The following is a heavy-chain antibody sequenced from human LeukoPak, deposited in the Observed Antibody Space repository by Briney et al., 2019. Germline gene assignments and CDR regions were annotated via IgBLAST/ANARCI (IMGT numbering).Heavy chain of an antibody. CDR3: ARGSRGARFDY. CDR2: IYSGGSS. V-gene: IGHV4-4*07. Sequence: PSDTLSLTCIVSGGSIRSDYWSWIRQPTGKRLEGIGRIYSGGSSNCNPSLKSRVTMSVDTSNNQISLKLTSVTAADTAVYYCARGSRGARFDYWGQGTLVTVSS. CDR1: GGSIRSDY. D-gene: IGHD4/OR15-4a*01. J-gene: IGHJ4*02.